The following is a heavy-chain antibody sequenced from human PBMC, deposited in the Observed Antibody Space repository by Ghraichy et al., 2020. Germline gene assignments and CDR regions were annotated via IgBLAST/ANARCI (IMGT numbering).Heavy chain of an antibody. J-gene: IGHJ4*02. D-gene: IGHD6-6*01. CDR1: GFIFTDYY. CDR2: ISDSSYIK. CDR3: ARGGGILAARPFDY. V-gene: IGHV3-11*01. Sequence: GGSLRLSCTVSGFIFTDYYMSWVRLAPGKGLEWISYISDSSYIKEYANSVKGRFTVSRDNSNNSMFLQISNLRPEDTAIYYCARGGGILAARPFDYWGQGAMVTVSS.